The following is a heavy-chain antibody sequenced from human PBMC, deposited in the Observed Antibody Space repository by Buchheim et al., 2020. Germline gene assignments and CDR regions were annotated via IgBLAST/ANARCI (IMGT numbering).Heavy chain of an antibody. Sequence: EVQLLESGGGLVQPGGSLRLSCAASGFTFSSYEMNWVRQAPGKGLEWVSYISDSSGSIYYADSVKGRFTISRDNAKNSLYLRMNSLRAEDTAVYYCARSTVFGTLLWGQGTL. CDR2: ISDSSGSI. CDR3: ARSTVFGTLL. V-gene: IGHV3-48*03. J-gene: IGHJ4*02. D-gene: IGHD3-3*01. CDR1: GFTFSSYE.